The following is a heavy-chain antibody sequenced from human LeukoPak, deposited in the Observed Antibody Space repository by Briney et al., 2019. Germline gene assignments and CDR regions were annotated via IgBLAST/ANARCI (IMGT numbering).Heavy chain of an antibody. Sequence: GGSLRLSCAASGFTFSSYGMHWVRQAPGKGLEWVAFIRYDGSNKYYADSVKGRFTISRDNSKNTLYLQMNSLRAEDTAVYYCAKDGSSSGWYDGGRHWGQGTLVTVSS. CDR2: IRYDGSNK. V-gene: IGHV3-30*02. CDR3: AKDGSSSGWYDGGRH. J-gene: IGHJ4*02. D-gene: IGHD6-19*01. CDR1: GFTFSSYG.